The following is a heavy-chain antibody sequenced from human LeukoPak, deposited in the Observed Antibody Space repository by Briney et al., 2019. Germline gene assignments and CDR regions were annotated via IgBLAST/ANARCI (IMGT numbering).Heavy chain of an antibody. J-gene: IGHJ4*02. Sequence: PSETLSLTCAVYGGSFSGYYWSWIRQPPGKGLEWIGEINHSGSTNYNPSLKSRVTISVDTSKNQFSLKLSSVTAADTAVYYCARRYDHYWGSYRPPPLSLDYWGQGTLVTVSS. D-gene: IGHD3-16*02. CDR1: GGSFSGYY. CDR2: INHSGST. CDR3: ARRYDHYWGSYRPPPLSLDY. V-gene: IGHV4-34*01.